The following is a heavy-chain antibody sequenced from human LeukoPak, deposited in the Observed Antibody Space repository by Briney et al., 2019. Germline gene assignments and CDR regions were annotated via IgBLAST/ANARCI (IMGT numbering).Heavy chain of an antibody. D-gene: IGHD2-2*01. Sequence: GGSLRLSCAASGFTFSSYSMNWVRQAPGKGLEWVSYISSSSSTIYCADSVKGRFTISRDNAKNSLYLQMNSLRAEDTAVYYCARGPSYCSSTGCPHDYWGQGTLVTVSS. CDR2: ISSSSSTI. CDR1: GFTFSSYS. J-gene: IGHJ4*02. CDR3: ARGPSYCSSTGCPHDY. V-gene: IGHV3-48*01.